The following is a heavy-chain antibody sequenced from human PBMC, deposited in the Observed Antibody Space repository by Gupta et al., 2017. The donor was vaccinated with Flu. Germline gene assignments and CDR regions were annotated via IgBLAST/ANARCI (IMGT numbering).Heavy chain of an antibody. CDR2: IIPIFGVA. D-gene: IGHD2-2*01. V-gene: IGHV1-69*01. CDR1: GCPSTTYS. Sequence: QVQLMQYGAEMREPGCSVKVSCRASGCPSTTYSISWVRQAHGQAPEWMGGIIPIFGVANYGQKFQGRVTITADESTTTAYMELHSLRSEDTAVYYCVRGNLAVVAAVPGDPGAYSYGLDLWGQGTMVTVSS. CDR3: VRGNLAVVAAVPGDPGAYSYGLDL. J-gene: IGHJ6*02.